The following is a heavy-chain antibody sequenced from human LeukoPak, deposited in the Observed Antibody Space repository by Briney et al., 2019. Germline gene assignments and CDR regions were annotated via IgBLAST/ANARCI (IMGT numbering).Heavy chain of an antibody. CDR3: TRRVFGAVHTDYFDY. V-gene: IGHV3-73*01. Sequence: PGGSLRLSCAASGFTFSGSAMHWVRQASGKGLEWVGRIRSKANSYATAYAASVKGRFTISRDDSKNTAYLQMNSLKTEDTAVYYCTRRVFGAVHTDYFDYWGQGTLVTVSS. D-gene: IGHD3-3*01. CDR1: GFTFSGSA. J-gene: IGHJ4*02. CDR2: IRSKANSYAT.